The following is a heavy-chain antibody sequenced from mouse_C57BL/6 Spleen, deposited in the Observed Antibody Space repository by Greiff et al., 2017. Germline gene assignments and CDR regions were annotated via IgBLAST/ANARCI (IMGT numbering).Heavy chain of an antibody. V-gene: IGHV5-17*01. D-gene: IGHD1-1*02. CDR2: ISSGSSTI. Sequence: EVKLVEPGGGLVKPGGSLKLSCAASGFTFSDYGMHWVRQAPEQGLEWVAYISSGSSTINYADTVKGRATISRDNATNTLFLQMTSLRSEDTAMYCCTGANCTMAYWGQGTLVTVSA. CDR3: TGANCTMAY. J-gene: IGHJ3*01. CDR1: GFTFSDYG.